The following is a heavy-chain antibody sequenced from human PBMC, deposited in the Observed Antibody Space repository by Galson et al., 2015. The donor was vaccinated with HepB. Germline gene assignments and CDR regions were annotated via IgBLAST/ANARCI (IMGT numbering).Heavy chain of an antibody. CDR3: ARDIGTD. CDR2: ISYDGSNK. D-gene: IGHD1-26*01. Sequence: SLRLSCAASGFTFSSYAMHWVRQAPGKGLEWVAVISYDGSNKYYADSVKGRFTISRDNSKNTLYLQMNSLRAEDTAVYYCARDIGTDWGQGTLVTVSS. V-gene: IGHV3-30*04. J-gene: IGHJ4*02. CDR1: GFTFSSYA.